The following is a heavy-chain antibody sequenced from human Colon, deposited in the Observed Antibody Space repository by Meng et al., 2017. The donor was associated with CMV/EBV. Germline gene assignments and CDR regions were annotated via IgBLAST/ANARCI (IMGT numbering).Heavy chain of an antibody. V-gene: IGHV3-23*01. J-gene: IGHJ4*02. CDR2: ISGDGGST. Sequence: GESLKISCAASGFTFSSYVMSWVRQAPGKGLEWVSAISGDGGSTYYADSVKGRFTISRDNSKNTLFLQMNSLRAEDTAVYYCAKGGSSSCYISEDYWGQGTLVTVSS. CDR1: GFTFSSYV. D-gene: IGHD2-2*02. CDR3: AKGGSSSCYISEDY.